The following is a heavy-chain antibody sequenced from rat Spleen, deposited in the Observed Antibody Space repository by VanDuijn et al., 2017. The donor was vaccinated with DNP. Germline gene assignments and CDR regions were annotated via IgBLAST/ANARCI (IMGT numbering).Heavy chain of an antibody. CDR3: VRWNSGHFDY. D-gene: IGHD4-3*01. V-gene: IGHV5-22*01. CDR1: GFTFSAYY. Sequence: EVQLVESGGGLVQPGRSLKLSCAASGFTFSAYYMAWVRQAPAKGLEWVAYIGSPAYAPYYADSVKGRLTISRDNAKSTLHLQMNSLRSEDMATYYCVRWNSGHFDYWGQGVMVTVSS. CDR2: IGSPAYAP. J-gene: IGHJ2*01.